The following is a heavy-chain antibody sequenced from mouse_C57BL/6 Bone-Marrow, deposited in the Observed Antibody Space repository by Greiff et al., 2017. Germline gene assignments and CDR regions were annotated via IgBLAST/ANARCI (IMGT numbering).Heavy chain of an antibody. CDR3: AREGVVADYYAMDY. V-gene: IGHV1-55*01. CDR2: IYPGSGST. CDR1: GYTFTSYW. J-gene: IGHJ4*01. Sequence: QVQLQQPGAELVKPGASVKMSCKASGYTFTSYWITWVKQRPGQGLEWIGDIYPGSGSTNYNEKFKSKATLTVDTSSSTAYMQLSSLTSEDSAVYYCAREGVVADYYAMDYWGQGTSGTVSS. D-gene: IGHD1-1*01.